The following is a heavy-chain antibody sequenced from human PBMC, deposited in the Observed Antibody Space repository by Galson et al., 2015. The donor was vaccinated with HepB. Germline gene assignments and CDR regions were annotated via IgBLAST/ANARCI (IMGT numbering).Heavy chain of an antibody. J-gene: IGHJ2*01. CDR3: ARVYFGSGSSSAYWYFDL. V-gene: IGHV3-48*02. CDR2: ISSTGTNM. Sequence: SLRLSCAASGFTFSSYTMNWVRQAPGKGLESVSYISSTGTNMDYADSAKGRFTISRDNAQNSLYLQMNSLRDEDTAVYYCARVYFGSGSSSAYWYFDLWGRGALVTVSS. D-gene: IGHD3-10*01. CDR1: GFTFSSYT.